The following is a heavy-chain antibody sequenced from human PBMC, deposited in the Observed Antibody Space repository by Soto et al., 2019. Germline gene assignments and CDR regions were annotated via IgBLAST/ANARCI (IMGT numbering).Heavy chain of an antibody. CDR1: GFTFTSYA. J-gene: IGHJ5*02. CDR2: ISADGFTI. V-gene: IGHV3-23*01. CDR3: VGSAYCRGECYWQFDP. D-gene: IGHD2-21*01. Sequence: EGQVLESGGGLVQPGGSLRLTCAASGFTFTSYALSWVRQSPGKGLEWVSTISADGFTIDYADSVKGRFTISRDNSKNTLFLQMNSLRAEDTAIYFCVGSAYCRGECYWQFDPWGLGTLVTVSS.